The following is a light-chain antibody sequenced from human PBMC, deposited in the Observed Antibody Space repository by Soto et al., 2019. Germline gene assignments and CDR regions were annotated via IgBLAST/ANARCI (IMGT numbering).Light chain of an antibody. J-gene: IGLJ2*01. CDR1: SSDFGDYDY. Sequence: QSVLTQPASVSGSPGQSITISCTGTSSDFGDYDYVSWYLQHPGKVPKLMIYEVSNRPSGVSNRFSGSKSGNTASLTISGLQAEDEADYYCSSYTSSNTLVFGGGTQLTV. V-gene: IGLV2-14*01. CDR2: EVS. CDR3: SSYTSSNTLV.